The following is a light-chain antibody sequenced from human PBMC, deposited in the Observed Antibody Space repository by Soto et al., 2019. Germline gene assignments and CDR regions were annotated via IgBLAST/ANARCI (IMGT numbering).Light chain of an antibody. CDR2: GAS. J-gene: IGKJ5*01. Sequence: EIVLTQSPGTLSLSPGERPTISCKTSQSVSSSYLAWYKQKPGQAPTLISYGASSRATGIPDRFSGSGSGTDFTLTISRLQPEDFAVYYCQQYGSSPITFGQGTRLEIK. V-gene: IGKV3-20*01. CDR1: QSVSSSY. CDR3: QQYGSSPIT.